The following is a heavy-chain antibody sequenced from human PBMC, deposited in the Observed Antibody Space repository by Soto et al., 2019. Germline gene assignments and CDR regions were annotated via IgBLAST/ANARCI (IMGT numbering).Heavy chain of an antibody. CDR1: GFTFSDHY. V-gene: IGHV3-72*01. Sequence: EVQLVESGGGLVQPGGSLRLSCAGSGFTFSDHYMDWVRQAPGKGLEWVGISRNKNKGYTTEYAASVKGRFTMSRDETKSSLYLQMNSLKLEDTAVYYCARVNVVVAGTTHHYYFDYWGQGTLVTVSS. D-gene: IGHD2-21*01. CDR2: SRNKNKGYTT. CDR3: ARVNVVVAGTTHHYYFDY. J-gene: IGHJ4*02.